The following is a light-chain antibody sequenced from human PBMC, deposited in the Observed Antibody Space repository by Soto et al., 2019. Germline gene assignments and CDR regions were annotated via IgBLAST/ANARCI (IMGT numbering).Light chain of an antibody. CDR1: QSVSNY. V-gene: IGKV3-11*01. CDR2: DAS. Sequence: DIVLTQSPCTLSLSPGDRATLSCRASQSVSNYVAWYQQRPGQAPRLLIYDASNRATGIPARFSGSGSGTDFTLTISSLEPEDFAVYYCQQRSHGLTFGGGTKVDIK. CDR3: QQRSHGLT. J-gene: IGKJ4*01.